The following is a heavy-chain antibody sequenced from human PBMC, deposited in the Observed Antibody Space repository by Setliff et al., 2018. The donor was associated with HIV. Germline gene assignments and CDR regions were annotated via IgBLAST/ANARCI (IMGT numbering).Heavy chain of an antibody. D-gene: IGHD6-19*01. CDR2: VTHSGRT. V-gene: IGHV4-34*01. Sequence: PSETLSLTCAVYGGSFSGYYWSWIRQPPGKGLEWIGQVTHSGRTNYNPSLESRVTTSVDTSKNQFSLKLRSVTAADTAVYFCARDRSSGWSRDWFDTWGQGIQVTVSS. CDR3: ARDRSSGWSRDWFDT. CDR1: GGSFSGYY. J-gene: IGHJ5*02.